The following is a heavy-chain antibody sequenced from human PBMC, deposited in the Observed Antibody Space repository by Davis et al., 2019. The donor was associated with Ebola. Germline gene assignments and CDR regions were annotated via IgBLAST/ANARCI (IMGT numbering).Heavy chain of an antibody. CDR1: GGTFSSNS. Sequence: SVKVSCKASGGTFSSNSISWVRQAPEQGLEWMGGIIPLFGTANYAQKFQGRVTITADESTSTAYMELSSLRSEDTAVYYCARGFSEGPTYVDYWGQGTLVTVSS. V-gene: IGHV1-69*13. J-gene: IGHJ4*02. CDR2: IIPLFGTA. CDR3: ARGFSEGPTYVDY.